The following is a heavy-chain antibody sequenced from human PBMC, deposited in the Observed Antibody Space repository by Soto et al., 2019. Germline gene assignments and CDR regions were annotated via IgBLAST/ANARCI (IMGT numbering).Heavy chain of an antibody. Sequence: PSETLSLTCTVSGGSISSGDYYWSWIRQPPGKGLEWIGYIYYSGSTYYNPSLKSRVTISVDTSKNQFSLKLSSVTAADTAVYYCARLSIMITFGGVSEFDPWGQGTLVTVSS. CDR3: ARLSIMITFGGVSEFDP. CDR2: IYYSGST. CDR1: GGSISSGDYY. V-gene: IGHV4-30-4*01. D-gene: IGHD3-16*01. J-gene: IGHJ5*02.